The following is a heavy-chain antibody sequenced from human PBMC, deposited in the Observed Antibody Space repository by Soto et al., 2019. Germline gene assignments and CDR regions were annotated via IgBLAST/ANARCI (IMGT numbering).Heavy chain of an antibody. J-gene: IGHJ5*02. CDR1: GGSISSSSYY. CDR3: ATTATITIFGVVKRDWFDP. D-gene: IGHD3-3*01. CDR2: IYYSGST. Sequence: ETLSLTCTVSGGSISSSSYYWGWIRQPPGKGLEWIGSIYYSGSTYYNPSLKSRVTISVDTYKNQFSLKLSSVTAADTAVYYCATTATITIFGVVKRDWFDPWGQGTLVTVSS. V-gene: IGHV4-39*01.